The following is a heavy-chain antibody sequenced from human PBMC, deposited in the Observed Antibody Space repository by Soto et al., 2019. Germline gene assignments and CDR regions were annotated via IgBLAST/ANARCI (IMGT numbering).Heavy chain of an antibody. D-gene: IGHD1-1*01. CDR3: ARGRYGDY. CDR2: ISAHNGNT. J-gene: IGHJ4*02. Sequence: QVHLVQSGAEVKKPGASVKVSCKGSGYAFTTYGITWVRQAPGQGLEWMGWISAHNGNTNYAQKLPGRVTVTRDTSTSTAYMELMSLRSDDTAVYYCARGRYGDYWGQGALVTVSS. CDR1: GYAFTTYG. V-gene: IGHV1-18*01.